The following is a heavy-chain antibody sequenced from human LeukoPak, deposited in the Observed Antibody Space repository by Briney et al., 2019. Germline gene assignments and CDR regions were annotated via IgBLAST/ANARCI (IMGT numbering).Heavy chain of an antibody. CDR3: ARRYYYYGSGSSLSYGMDV. D-gene: IGHD3-10*01. J-gene: IGHJ6*02. CDR2: IYPGDSDT. CDR1: GYSFTSYW. Sequence: GESLKISCKGSGYSFTSYWIGWVRQMPGKGLEWMGIIYPGDSDTRYSPSFQGQVTISADKSISTAYLQWSSLKASDTAMYYCARRYYYYGSGSSLSYGMDVWGQGTTVTVSS. V-gene: IGHV5-51*01.